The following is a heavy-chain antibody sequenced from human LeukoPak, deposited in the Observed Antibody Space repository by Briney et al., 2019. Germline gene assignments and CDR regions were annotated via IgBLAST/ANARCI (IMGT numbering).Heavy chain of an antibody. D-gene: IGHD5-24*01. CDR2: ISSSSSYI. J-gene: IGHJ4*02. Sequence: GGSLRLSCAASGFTFSSYSMNWVRQAPGKGLEWVSSISSSSSYIYYADSVKGRFTISRDNAKNSLYLQMNSLRAEDTAVYYCARDARGWLQRILDYWGQGTLVTVSS. CDR1: GFTFSSYS. CDR3: ARDARGWLQRILDY. V-gene: IGHV3-21*01.